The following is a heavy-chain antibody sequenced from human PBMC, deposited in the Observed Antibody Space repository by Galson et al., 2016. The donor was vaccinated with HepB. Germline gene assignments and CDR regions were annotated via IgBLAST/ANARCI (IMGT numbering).Heavy chain of an antibody. Sequence: SLRLSCAASGFTFSTYPMTWLRQPPGKGLQWVSTIGPSGIDTYYADSVKGRFTISRDISKNTLFLQMSSLRAEDTAVYYCAKAAARPDYWGQGTLVTVSS. D-gene: IGHD6-6*01. J-gene: IGHJ4*02. V-gene: IGHV3-23*01. CDR3: AKAAARPDY. CDR1: GFTFSTYP. CDR2: IGPSGIDT.